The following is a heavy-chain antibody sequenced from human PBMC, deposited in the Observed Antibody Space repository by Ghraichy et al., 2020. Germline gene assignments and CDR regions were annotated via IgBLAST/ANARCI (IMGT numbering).Heavy chain of an antibody. CDR2: IYYSGNT. V-gene: IGHV4-31*03. CDR1: GGSISSGGYY. Sequence: SETLSLTCTVSGGSISSGGYYWSWIRQHPGKGLEWIGYIYYSGNTYYNPSLKSRVTISVDTSKNQFSLKLSSVTAADTAVYYCARGLYSYGFDHFDYSGQGTLVTVSS. CDR3: ARGLYSYGFDHFDY. D-gene: IGHD5-18*01. J-gene: IGHJ4*02.